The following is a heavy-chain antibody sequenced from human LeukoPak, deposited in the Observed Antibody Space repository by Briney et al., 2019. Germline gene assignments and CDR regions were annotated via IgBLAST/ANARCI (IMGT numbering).Heavy chain of an antibody. CDR2: IYHSGST. J-gene: IGHJ4*02. CDR1: GGSFSGYY. D-gene: IGHD3-22*01. CDR3: ARDDAPDSSGYYYGH. Sequence: PSETLSLTCAVYGGSFSGYYWSWIRQPPGKGLEWIGEIYHSGSTNYNPSLKSRVTISVDKSKNQFSLKLSSVTAADTAVYYCARDDAPDSSGYYYGHWGQGTLVTVSS. V-gene: IGHV4-34*01.